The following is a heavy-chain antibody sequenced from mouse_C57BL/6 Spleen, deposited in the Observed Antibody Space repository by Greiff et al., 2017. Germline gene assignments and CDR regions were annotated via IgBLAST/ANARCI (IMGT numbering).Heavy chain of an antibody. CDR2: IRSKSSNYAT. D-gene: IGHD2-4*01. CDR1: GFTFNTYA. Sequence: EVQRVESGGGLVQPKGSLKLSCAASGFTFNTYAMHWVRQAPGKGLEWVARIRSKSSNYATYYADSVKDRFTISRDDSQSMLYLQMNNLKTEDTAMYYCVIFGDYDGYFDVWGTGTTVTVSS. V-gene: IGHV10-3*01. CDR3: VIFGDYDGYFDV. J-gene: IGHJ1*03.